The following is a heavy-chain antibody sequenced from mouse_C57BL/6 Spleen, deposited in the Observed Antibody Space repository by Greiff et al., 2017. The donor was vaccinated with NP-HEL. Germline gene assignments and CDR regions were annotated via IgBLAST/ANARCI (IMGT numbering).Heavy chain of an antibody. J-gene: IGHJ4*01. CDR2: IDPSDSYT. CDR1: GYTFTSYW. D-gene: IGHD1-1*01. V-gene: IGHV1-59*01. CDR3: ASAHYYGSSSYAMDY. Sequence: VQLQQPGAELVRPGTSVKLSCKASGYTFTSYWMHWVKQRPGQGLEWIGVIDPSDSYTNYNQKFKGKATLTVDTSSSTAYMQLSSLTSEDSAVYYCASAHYYGSSSYAMDYWGQGTSVTVSS.